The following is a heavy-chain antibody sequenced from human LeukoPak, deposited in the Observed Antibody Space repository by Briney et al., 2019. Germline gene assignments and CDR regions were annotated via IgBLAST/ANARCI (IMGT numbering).Heavy chain of an antibody. D-gene: IGHD3-22*01. CDR2: IRYDGSNK. CDR3: AKDLYYYDSSGSHYFDY. CDR1: GFTFSSYG. Sequence: GGSLRLSCAASGFTFSSYGMHWVRHAPGKGLEGVAFIRYDGSNKYYADSVKGRFTISRDNSKNTLYLHMNSLRAEDTAVYYCAKDLYYYDSSGSHYFDYWGQGTLVTVSS. J-gene: IGHJ4*02. V-gene: IGHV3-30*02.